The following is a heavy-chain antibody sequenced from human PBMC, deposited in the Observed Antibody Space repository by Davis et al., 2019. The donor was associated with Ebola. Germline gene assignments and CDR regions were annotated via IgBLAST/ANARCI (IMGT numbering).Heavy chain of an antibody. V-gene: IGHV4-59*01. CDR2: IYYSGST. CDR1: GGSISSYY. J-gene: IGHJ6*02. D-gene: IGHD5-18*01. Sequence: MPGGSLRLSCTVSGGSISSYYWSWIRQPPGKGLEWIGYIYYSGSTNYNPSLKSRVTISVDTSKNQFSLKLSSVTTADTAVYYCARDIQMDVWGQGTTVTVSS. CDR3: ARDIQMDV.